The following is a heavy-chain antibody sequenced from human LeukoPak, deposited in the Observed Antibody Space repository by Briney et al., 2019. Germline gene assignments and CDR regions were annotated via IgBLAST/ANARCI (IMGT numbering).Heavy chain of an antibody. Sequence: SETLSLTCTVSGGSISSHYWSWIRQPPGKGLEWIGYIYYSGSTNYNPSLKSRVTISVDTSKNQFSLKLSSVTAADTAVYYCARELLWFGEPNWFDPWGQGTLVTVSS. CDR2: IYYSGST. J-gene: IGHJ5*02. CDR1: GGSISSHY. V-gene: IGHV4-59*11. D-gene: IGHD3-10*01. CDR3: ARELLWFGEPNWFDP.